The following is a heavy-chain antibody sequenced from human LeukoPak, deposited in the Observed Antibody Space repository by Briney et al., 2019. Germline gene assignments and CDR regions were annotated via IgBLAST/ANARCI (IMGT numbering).Heavy chain of an antibody. V-gene: IGHV4-61*02. CDR1: GGSISSSSYY. CDR2: IYTSGST. J-gene: IGHJ4*02. D-gene: IGHD6-13*01. Sequence: PSETLSLTCTVSGGSISSSSYYWGWIRQPAGKGLEWIGRIYTSGSTNYNPSLKSRVTISVDTSKNQFSLKLSSVTAADTAVYYCAVDLPEGGIAAIWGQGTLVTVSS. CDR3: AVDLPEGGIAAI.